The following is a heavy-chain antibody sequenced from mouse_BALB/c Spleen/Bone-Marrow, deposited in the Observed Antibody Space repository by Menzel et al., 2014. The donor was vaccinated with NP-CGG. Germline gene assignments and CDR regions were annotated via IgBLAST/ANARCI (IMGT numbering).Heavy chain of an antibody. CDR2: IHPNSGNT. D-gene: IGHD1-2*01. J-gene: IGHJ2*01. Sequence: QVQLQQSGSVLVRPGASVKLSCKASGYTFTSSWMHWAKQRPGQGLEWIGEIHPNSGNTNYNEKFKGKATLIVDTSSSTAYVDLSSLTSEDSAVYYCARGATALDYWGQGTTLTVSS. V-gene: IGHV1S130*01. CDR1: GYTFTSSW. CDR3: ARGATALDY.